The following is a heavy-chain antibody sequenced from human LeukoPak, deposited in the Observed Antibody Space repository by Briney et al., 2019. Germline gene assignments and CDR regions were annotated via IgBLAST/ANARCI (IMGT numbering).Heavy chain of an antibody. CDR1: GYTFTGYY. CDR3: ARDGRLDGSLGVNWFDP. CDR2: INPNSGGT. V-gene: IGHV1-2*02. Sequence: ASVKVSCKASGYTFTGYYMHWVRQAPGQGLEWMGWINPNSGGTNYAQKFQGRVTMTRDTSISTAYMELSRLRSDDTAVYYCARDGRLDGSLGVNWFDPWGQGTLVTVSS. D-gene: IGHD1-26*01. J-gene: IGHJ5*02.